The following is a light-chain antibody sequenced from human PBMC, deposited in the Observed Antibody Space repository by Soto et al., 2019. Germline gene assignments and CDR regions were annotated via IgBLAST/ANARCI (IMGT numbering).Light chain of an antibody. CDR1: SSDVGDYNS. V-gene: IGLV2-8*01. Sequence: QSVLNKPPAATGSPGQSVTISCTGTSSDVGDYNSVSWYQQYPGKAPKVIIYEVRKRPSGVPDRFSGSKSGNTASLTVSGLQAEDEADYYCSSYAGSNAYVFGTGTKVTVL. J-gene: IGLJ1*01. CDR2: EVR. CDR3: SSYAGSNAYV.